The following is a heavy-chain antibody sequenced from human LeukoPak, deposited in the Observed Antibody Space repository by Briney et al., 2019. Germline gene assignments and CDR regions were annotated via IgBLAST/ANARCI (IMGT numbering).Heavy chain of an antibody. V-gene: IGHV3-48*03. CDR1: GFTFSSYE. CDR2: ISSSGSTI. D-gene: IGHD6-19*01. Sequence: GGSLRLSCAASGFTFSSYEMNWVRQAPGKGLAWVSYISSSGSTIYYADSVKGRFTISRDNAKNSLYLQMNSLRAEDTAVYYCARDSESGWSDYWGQGTLVSVSS. J-gene: IGHJ4*02. CDR3: ARDSESGWSDY.